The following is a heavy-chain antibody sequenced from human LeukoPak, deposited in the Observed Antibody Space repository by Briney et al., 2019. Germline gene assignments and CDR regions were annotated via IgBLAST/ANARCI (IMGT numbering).Heavy chain of an antibody. D-gene: IGHD1-7*01. CDR2: ISGSGGST. Sequence: PGGSLRLSCAASGFTFSSYAMSWVRQAPGKGLEWVSAISGSGGSTYYADSVKGRFTISRDNSKDTLYLQMNSLRAEDTAVYYCAKVWSEGTLFDPWGQGTLVTVSS. V-gene: IGHV3-23*01. CDR3: AKVWSEGTLFDP. CDR1: GFTFSSYA. J-gene: IGHJ5*02.